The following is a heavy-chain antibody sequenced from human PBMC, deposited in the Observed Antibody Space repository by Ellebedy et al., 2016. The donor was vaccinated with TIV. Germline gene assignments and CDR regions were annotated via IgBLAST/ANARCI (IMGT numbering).Heavy chain of an antibody. J-gene: IGHJ4*02. CDR2: ISAYNGNT. V-gene: IGHV1-18*04. CDR3: ARDLYYDSSGYLGY. Sequence: ASVKVSXKASGYTFTSYGISWVRQAPGQGLEWMGWISAYNGNTNYAQKLQGRVTMTTDTSTSTAYMELRSLRSDDTAVYYCARDLYYDSSGYLGYWGQGTLVTVSS. D-gene: IGHD3-22*01. CDR1: GYTFTSYG.